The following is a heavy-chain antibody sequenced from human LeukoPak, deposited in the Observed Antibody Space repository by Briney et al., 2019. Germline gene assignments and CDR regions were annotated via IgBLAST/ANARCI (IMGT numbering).Heavy chain of an antibody. J-gene: IGHJ5*02. CDR1: GFSISSGYY. V-gene: IGHV4-38-2*01. Sequence: SETLSLTCSVSGFSISSGYYWGWIRQPPGKGLEWIGSIAHSGISYYNPSLRSRVTMSVDTSKNQFSLRLSSVTAADTAVYYCARHHYLLWFGELDWFDPWGQGTLVTVSS. CDR3: ARHHYLLWFGELDWFDP. D-gene: IGHD3-10*01. CDR2: IAHSGIS.